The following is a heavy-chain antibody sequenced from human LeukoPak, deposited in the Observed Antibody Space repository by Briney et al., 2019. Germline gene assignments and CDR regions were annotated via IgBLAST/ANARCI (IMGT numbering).Heavy chain of an antibody. D-gene: IGHD2-21*01. Sequence: SETLSLTCAVSGYSISSGYYWGWIRQPPGKGLEWIGSIYHSGSTYYNPSLKSRVTISVDTSKNQFSLKLSSVTAADTAVYYCARLEAYCGGDCYSGFDYWGQGTLVPVSS. CDR3: ARLEAYCGGDCYSGFDY. CDR2: IYHSGST. J-gene: IGHJ4*02. CDR1: GYSISSGYY. V-gene: IGHV4-38-2*01.